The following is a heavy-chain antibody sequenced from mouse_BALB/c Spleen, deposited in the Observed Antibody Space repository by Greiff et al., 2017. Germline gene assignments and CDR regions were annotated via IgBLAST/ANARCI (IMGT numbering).Heavy chain of an antibody. CDR3: TMDYGSSGYYFDY. J-gene: IGHJ2*01. V-gene: IGHV1S81*02. CDR2: INPSNGGT. CDR1: GYTFTSYY. D-gene: IGHD1-1*01. Sequence: VQLQQSGAELVKPGASVKLSCKASGYTFTSYYMYWVKQRPGQGLEWIGEINPSNGGTNFNEKFKSKATLTVDKSSSTAYMQLSSLTSEDSAVYYCTMDYGSSGYYFDYWGQGTTLTVSS.